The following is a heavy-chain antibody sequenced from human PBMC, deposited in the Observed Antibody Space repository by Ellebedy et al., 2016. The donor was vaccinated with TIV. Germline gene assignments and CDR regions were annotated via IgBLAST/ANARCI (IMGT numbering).Heavy chain of an antibody. J-gene: IGHJ4*02. Sequence: GESLKISXAASGFTFSSYAMSWVRQAPGKGLEWVSAISGSGGSTYYADSVKGRFTISRDNSKNTLYLQMNSLRAEDTAVYYCAKGGPGYSYGQTNFDYWGQGTLVTVSS. CDR3: AKGGPGYSYGQTNFDY. D-gene: IGHD5-18*01. CDR2: ISGSGGST. V-gene: IGHV3-23*01. CDR1: GFTFSSYA.